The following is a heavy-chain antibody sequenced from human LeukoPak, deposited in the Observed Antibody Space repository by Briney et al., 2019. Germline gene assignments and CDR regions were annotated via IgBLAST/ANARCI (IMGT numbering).Heavy chain of an antibody. V-gene: IGHV4-59*08. CDR2: IFYSGRT. J-gene: IGHJ3*02. D-gene: IGHD6-19*01. CDR3: ARPYSSGWYGAFDI. Sequence: PSETLSLTCTLSGGSISSYYWSWMRQPPGKGLEWIGYIFYSGRTNYNPSLKSRLTISVDTSKNQFFLKLSSVTAADTAVYYCARPYSSGWYGAFDIWGQGTMVTVSS. CDR1: GGSISSYY.